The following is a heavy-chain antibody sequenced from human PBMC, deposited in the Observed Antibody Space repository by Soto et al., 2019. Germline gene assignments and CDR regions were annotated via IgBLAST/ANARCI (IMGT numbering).Heavy chain of an antibody. D-gene: IGHD5-18*01. V-gene: IGHV4-39*01. CDR1: GDCVTSNHFF. Sequence: SDTLSLTCTVSGDCVTSNHFFWGWIRRPPGRGLEWIASIYRDGRTYIRPSLKSRVSMSLDTSKNQFSLKLTSATAADTAVYFCGKMLRGTSGHSDFDSWGQGTLVTSPQ. CDR2: IYRDGRT. J-gene: IGHJ5*01. CDR3: GKMLRGTSGHSDFDS.